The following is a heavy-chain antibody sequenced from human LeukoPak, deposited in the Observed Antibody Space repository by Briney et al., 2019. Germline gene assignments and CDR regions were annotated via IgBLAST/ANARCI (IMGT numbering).Heavy chain of an antibody. V-gene: IGHV4-38-2*01. CDR1: GYSISSGYY. Sequence: SETLSLPCAVSGYSISSGYYWGWIRQPPGKGLEWIGSIYHSGSTYYNPSLKSRVTISVDTSKNQFSLELNSVTAADTAVYYCARVHITMVRGVIITYYFDYWGQGTLVTVSS. J-gene: IGHJ4*02. CDR3: ARVHITMVRGVIITYYFDY. CDR2: IYHSGST. D-gene: IGHD3-10*01.